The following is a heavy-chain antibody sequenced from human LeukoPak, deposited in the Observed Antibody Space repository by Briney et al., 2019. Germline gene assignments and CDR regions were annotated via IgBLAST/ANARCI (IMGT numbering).Heavy chain of an antibody. J-gene: IGHJ4*02. D-gene: IGHD3-3*01. CDR1: GFTFSSYW. V-gene: IGHV3-7*01. CDR3: ARAPLLRFLEEGGYFDY. Sequence: GGSLRLSCAASGFTFSSYWMSWVRQAPGKGLEWVANIKRDGSEKYYVDSVKGRFTISRDNAKNSLYLQMNSLRAEDTAVYYCARAPLLRFLEEGGYFDYWGQGTLVTVSS. CDR2: IKRDGSEK.